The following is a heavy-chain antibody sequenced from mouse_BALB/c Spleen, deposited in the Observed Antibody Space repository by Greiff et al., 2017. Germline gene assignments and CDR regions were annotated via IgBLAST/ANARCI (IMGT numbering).Heavy chain of an antibody. V-gene: IGHV5-12-1*01. D-gene: IGHD1-1*01. Sequence: EVQLVESGGGLVKPGGSLKLSCAASGFAFSSYDMSWVRQTPEKRLEWVAYISSGGGSTYYPDTVKGRFTISRDNAKNTLYLQMSSLKSEDTAMYYCARQGLRYPFADGGQGTLVTVSA. CDR2: ISSGGGST. CDR3: ARQGLRYPFAD. J-gene: IGHJ3*01. CDR1: GFAFSSYD.